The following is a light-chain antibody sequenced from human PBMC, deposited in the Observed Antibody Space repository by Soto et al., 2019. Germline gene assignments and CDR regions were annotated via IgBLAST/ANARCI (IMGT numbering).Light chain of an antibody. CDR3: CSDAGRSSYV. CDR1: SSDVWSFNF. Sequence: QSVLTQPASVSGSPGQSITISCTRPSSDVWSFNFVSWYQQHPDKAPQVLIYEVTKRPPGVSNRFSGSKSGNTASLTISGLQADDEADYYCCSDAGRSSYVFGTGTKVTVL. CDR2: EVT. J-gene: IGLJ1*01. V-gene: IGLV2-23*02.